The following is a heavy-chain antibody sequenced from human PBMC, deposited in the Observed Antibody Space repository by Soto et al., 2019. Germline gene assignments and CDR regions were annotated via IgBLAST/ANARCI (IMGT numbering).Heavy chain of an antibody. Sequence: VISSNGGSTYYADSVKGRFTISRDNSKNTLYLQMSSLRAEDTAVYYCVKEVRGYSGYNWFDPWGQGNLVTVSS. V-gene: IGHV3-64D*06. CDR3: VKEVRGYSGYNWFDP. CDR2: ISSNGGST. J-gene: IGHJ5*02. D-gene: IGHD5-12*01.